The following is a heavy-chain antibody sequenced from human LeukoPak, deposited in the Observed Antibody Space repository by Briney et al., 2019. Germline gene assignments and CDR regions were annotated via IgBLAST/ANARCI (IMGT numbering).Heavy chain of an antibody. D-gene: IGHD3-22*01. CDR2: VSGSGGGT. CDR3: ARDGPTSFYDSSGSYHFDS. CDR1: GFSFSTYA. Sequence: GGSLRLSCAASGFSFSTYAMTWVRQAPGEGLEWVSGVSGSGGGTYYSDSVKGRFTISRDNSKNTLYLQMNRLRAEDTAVYYCARDGPTSFYDSSGSYHFDSWGQGTLVIVSS. J-gene: IGHJ4*02. V-gene: IGHV3-23*01.